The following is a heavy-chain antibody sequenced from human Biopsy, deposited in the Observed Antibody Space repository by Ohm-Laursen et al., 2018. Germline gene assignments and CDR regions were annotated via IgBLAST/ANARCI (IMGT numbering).Heavy chain of an antibody. Sequence: SETLSLTWPVSGASITSYYWSWIRQPAGKGLEWIGHTYKGGNTNHNPSLKSRVSMSVDTSKNQLSLTLRSVTAADTAVYYCARDLPSSYYYAMDVWGQGTTVTVSS. CDR1: GASITSYY. CDR2: TYKGGNT. J-gene: IGHJ6*02. V-gene: IGHV4-4*07. CDR3: ARDLPSSYYYAMDV.